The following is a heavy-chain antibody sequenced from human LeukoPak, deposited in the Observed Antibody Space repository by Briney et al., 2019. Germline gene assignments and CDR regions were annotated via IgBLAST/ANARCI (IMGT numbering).Heavy chain of an antibody. CDR3: ARLLLWFGEDFDY. CDR2: INPNSGGT. CDR1: GYTFTVYY. V-gene: IGHV1-2*02. D-gene: IGHD3-10*01. J-gene: IGHJ4*02. Sequence: ASVTVPCKASGYTFTVYYMHWVRQAPGQGREWMGWINPNSGGTNYAQKFQGRVTMTRDTSISTAYMELSRLRSDDTAVYYCARLLLWFGEDFDYWGQGTLVTVSS.